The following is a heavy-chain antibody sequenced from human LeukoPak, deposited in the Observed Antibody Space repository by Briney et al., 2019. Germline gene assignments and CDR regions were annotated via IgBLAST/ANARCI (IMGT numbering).Heavy chain of an antibody. CDR3: TTIRGFCSGRSRLGY. J-gene: IGHJ4*02. Sequence: PGGSLRLSCAVSGFTFSHAWMSWVRQAPGKGLEWVGRIKSKIDGGTTDYGAPVKGRFTISRDDSKNTLYLQMNSLKSEDTAVYYCTTIRGFCSGRSRLGYWGQGTLVTVSS. V-gene: IGHV3-15*01. CDR2: IKSKIDGGTT. CDR1: GFTFSHAW. D-gene: IGHD2-15*01.